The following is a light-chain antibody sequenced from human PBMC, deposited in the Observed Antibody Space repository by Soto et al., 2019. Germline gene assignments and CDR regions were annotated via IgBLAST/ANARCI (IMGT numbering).Light chain of an antibody. Sequence: QSVLTQTPSVSATPGQRVTISCSGSNSNIAGNSVDWYHQVPGAAPRLLIYKGTLRPPGVPDRFSASKSGTSASLDITGLHSEDEGDYYGASWDNSLKGLVFGGGTQLTV. J-gene: IGLJ3*02. CDR2: KGT. V-gene: IGLV1-44*01. CDR3: ASWDNSLKGLV. CDR1: NSNIAGNS.